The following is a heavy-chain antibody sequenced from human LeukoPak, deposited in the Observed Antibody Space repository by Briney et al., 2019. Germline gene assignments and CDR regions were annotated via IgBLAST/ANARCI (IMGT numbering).Heavy chain of an antibody. J-gene: IGHJ6*02. Sequence: ASVKVSCKASGYTFTSYYMHWVRQAPGQGLEWMGIINPSGGSTSYAQKFQGRVTMTRDTSTSTVYMELSSLRSGDTAVYYCAREPPDILTGRVQRYYYYGMDVWGQGTTVTVSS. V-gene: IGHV1-46*01. CDR2: INPSGGST. CDR3: AREPPDILTGRVQRYYYYGMDV. CDR1: GYTFTSYY. D-gene: IGHD3-9*01.